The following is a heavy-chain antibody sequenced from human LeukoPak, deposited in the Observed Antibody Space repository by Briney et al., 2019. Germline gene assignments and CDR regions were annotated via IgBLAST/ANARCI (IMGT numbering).Heavy chain of an antibody. D-gene: IGHD2-15*01. CDR2: IKQDGSEK. V-gene: IGHV3-7*01. Sequence: GGSLRLSCAASGFTFSSYWMSWVRQAPGKGLEWVANIKQDGSEKYYVDSVKGRFTISRDNSKNTLYLQMNSPRAEDTAVYYCARDRYCSGGSCYSPSDYWGQGTLVTVSS. J-gene: IGHJ4*02. CDR1: GFTFSSYW. CDR3: ARDRYCSGGSCYSPSDY.